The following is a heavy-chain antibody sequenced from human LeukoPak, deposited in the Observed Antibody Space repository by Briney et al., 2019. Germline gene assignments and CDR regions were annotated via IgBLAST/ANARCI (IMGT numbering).Heavy chain of an antibody. CDR3: ARLSQQTFDI. CDR1: GYTFTSYG. Sequence: ASVKVSCKASGYTFTSYGISWVRQAPGQGLEWMGIIDPSGGSTSYAQKFQGRVTMTRDTSTSTVYMELSSLRSDDTAVYYCARLSQQTFDIWGQGTLVTVSS. J-gene: IGHJ3*02. CDR2: IDPSGGST. V-gene: IGHV1-46*01.